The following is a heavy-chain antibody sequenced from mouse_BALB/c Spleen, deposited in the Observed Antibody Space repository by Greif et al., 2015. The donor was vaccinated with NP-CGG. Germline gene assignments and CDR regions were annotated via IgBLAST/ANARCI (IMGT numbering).Heavy chain of an antibody. CDR3: ARSSSYDWYFDV. V-gene: IGHV1-55*01. CDR1: GYNFTSYW. J-gene: IGHJ1*01. CDR2: IYPGSGST. D-gene: IGHD1-1*01. Sequence: VQLQQSGAELVKPGTSVKLSCKASGYNFTSYWINWVKLRPGQGLEWIGDIYPGSGSTNYNEKFKSKATLTVDTSSSTAYMQLSSLASEDSALYYCARSSSYDWYFDVWGAGTTVTVSS.